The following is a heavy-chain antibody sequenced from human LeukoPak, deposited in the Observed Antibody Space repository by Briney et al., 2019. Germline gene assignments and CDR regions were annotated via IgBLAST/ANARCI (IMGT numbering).Heavy chain of an antibody. CDR3: AKAAAAPGFDF. CDR2: VSGSGDRM. J-gene: IGHJ4*02. D-gene: IGHD6-13*01. V-gene: IGHV3-23*01. CDR1: EFTFSSHA. Sequence: GGSLGLSCVASEFTFSSHAMNWVRQAPGKGLEWVATVSGSGDRMYHADSVKGRFTISRDNSKNTIYLQMNSLRAEDTALYYCAKAAAAPGFDFWGQGTLVTVSS.